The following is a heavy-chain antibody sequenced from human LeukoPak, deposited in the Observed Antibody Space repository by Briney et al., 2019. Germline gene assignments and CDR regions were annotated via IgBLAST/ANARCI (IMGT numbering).Heavy chain of an antibody. V-gene: IGHV3-74*01. CDR2: INIDGSNT. CDR3: ARDQGGSGPTTYDY. D-gene: IGHD6-19*01. CDR1: GFTFSRYW. J-gene: IGHJ4*02. Sequence: GGSLRLSCAASGFTFSRYWMHWVRQAPVKGLVWVSRINIDGSNTIYADSVKGRFTISRDNAKNTLYLQMNGPRAEDTAVYYCARDQGGSGPTTYDYWGQGTLVTVSS.